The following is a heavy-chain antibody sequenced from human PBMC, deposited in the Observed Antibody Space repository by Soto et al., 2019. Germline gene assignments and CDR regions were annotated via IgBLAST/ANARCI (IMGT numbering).Heavy chain of an antibody. CDR2: ISAYNGNT. Sequence: ASVKVSCKASGYTFTSYGISWVRQAPGQGLEWMGWISAYNGNTNYAQKLQGRVTMTTDTSTSTAYMELRSLRSDDTAVYYCARARTGPYYYGSEYYLDYWGQGTLVTVSS. D-gene: IGHD3-10*01. J-gene: IGHJ4*02. V-gene: IGHV1-18*01. CDR3: ARARTGPYYYGSEYYLDY. CDR1: GYTFTSYG.